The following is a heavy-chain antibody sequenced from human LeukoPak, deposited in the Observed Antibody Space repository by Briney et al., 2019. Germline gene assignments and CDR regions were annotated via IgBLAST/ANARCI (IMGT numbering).Heavy chain of an antibody. V-gene: IGHV4-34*01. CDR1: GGSFSGYY. Sequence: SETLSLTGAVYGGSFSGYYWSWIRHPPGKGLEWIGEINHSGSTNYNPSLKSRVTISVDTSKNQFSLKLSSVTAADTAVYYCAIRSGIPDYWCQGTLVTVSS. CDR3: AIRSGIPDY. J-gene: IGHJ4*02. D-gene: IGHD1-14*01. CDR2: INHSGST.